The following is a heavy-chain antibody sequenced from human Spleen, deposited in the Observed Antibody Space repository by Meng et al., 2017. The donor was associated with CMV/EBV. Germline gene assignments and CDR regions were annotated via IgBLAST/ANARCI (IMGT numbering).Heavy chain of an antibody. CDR3: AKDLKFLVVIRPADAFDI. Sequence: GESLKISCVASEFTFSSYAMSWVRQAPGKGLEWISGVSANGGSTYYADSVKGRFTISRDNSKNTLYLEMSSLRAEDTAIYYCAKDLKFLVVIRPADAFDIWGQGTMVTVSS. CDR1: EFTFSSYA. J-gene: IGHJ3*02. CDR2: VSANGGST. D-gene: IGHD2-21*01. V-gene: IGHV3-23*01.